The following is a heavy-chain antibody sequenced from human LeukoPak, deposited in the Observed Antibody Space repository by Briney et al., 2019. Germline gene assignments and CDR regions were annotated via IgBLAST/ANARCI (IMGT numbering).Heavy chain of an antibody. Sequence: PGGSLRLSCAASGFTFSNYAFVWVRQAPGKGLEWVSAISGSGGRPIYADSVKGRFTISRDNSRNTLCLQMNSLRADDTAIYYCGRDPNGDYIGAFDFWGQGTMVSVSS. J-gene: IGHJ3*01. V-gene: IGHV3-23*01. CDR3: GRDPNGDYIGAFDF. CDR1: GFTFSNYA. CDR2: ISGSGGRP. D-gene: IGHD4-17*01.